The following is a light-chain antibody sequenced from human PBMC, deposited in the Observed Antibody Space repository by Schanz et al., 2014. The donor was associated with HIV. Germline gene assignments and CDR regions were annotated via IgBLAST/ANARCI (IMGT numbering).Light chain of an antibody. J-gene: IGKJ1*01. CDR3: QQYGSSPPT. CDR1: QSVSSSY. Sequence: EIVLTQSPGTLSLSPGERATLSCRASQSVSSSYLAWYQQKPGQAPRLLIYDASNRATGIPDRFSGSGSGTDFTLTISRLEPADFAVYYCQQYGSSPPTFGQGTKVEIK. CDR2: DAS. V-gene: IGKV3-20*01.